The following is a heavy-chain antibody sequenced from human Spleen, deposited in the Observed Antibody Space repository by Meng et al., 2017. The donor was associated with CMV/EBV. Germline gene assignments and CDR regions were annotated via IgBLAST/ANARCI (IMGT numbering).Heavy chain of an antibody. CDR3: AGGRY. V-gene: IGHV3-23*01. J-gene: IGHJ4*02. CDR2: ISGSGGST. CDR1: DLIFRSHA. Sequence: VKRLGAGGGIFQTGASIRLSCAAFDLIFRSHAMSLGRMARGKGGKWVSDISGSGGSTVNVTTVKGRFTIYRDNAKHSLYLQMNSLRAKDTAVYYCAGGRYWGQGALVTVSS. D-gene: IGHD3-16*01.